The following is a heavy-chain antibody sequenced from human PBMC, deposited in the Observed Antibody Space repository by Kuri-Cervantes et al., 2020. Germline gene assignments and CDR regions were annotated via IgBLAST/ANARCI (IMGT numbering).Heavy chain of an antibody. CDR2: INPNSGGA. Sequence: ASVKVSCKASGYTFAGYYMHWVRQAPGQGLEWRGWINPNSGGANYAQKFQGRVTMTRDTSISTAYMELRRLRSDDTALYYCARRTPGWMIDYWGQGTLVTVSS. CDR1: GYTFAGYY. J-gene: IGHJ4*02. D-gene: IGHD1-14*01. CDR3: ARRTPGWMIDY. V-gene: IGHV1-2*02.